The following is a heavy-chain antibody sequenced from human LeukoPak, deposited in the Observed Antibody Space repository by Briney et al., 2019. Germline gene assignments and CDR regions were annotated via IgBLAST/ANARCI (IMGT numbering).Heavy chain of an antibody. CDR2: IIPTFGTA. V-gene: IGHV1-69*13. J-gene: IGHJ4*02. D-gene: IGHD6-6*01. CDR3: ARPGVYSSSSRFDY. CDR1: GGTFSCYA. Sequence: ASVKVSCKASGGTFSCYAISWVRQAPRQGLEWTGAIIPTFGTANYAQKFQGRVTITADESTSTAYMELSSLRSEDTAVYYCARPGVYSSSSRFDYWGQGTLVTVSS.